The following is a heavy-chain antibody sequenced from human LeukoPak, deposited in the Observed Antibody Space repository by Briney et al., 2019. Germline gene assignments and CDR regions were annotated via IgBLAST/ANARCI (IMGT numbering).Heavy chain of an antibody. CDR2: IYYSGST. CDR1: GGSISSYY. V-gene: IGHV4-59*01. J-gene: IGHJ4*02. Sequence: SETLSLTCTVPGGSISSYYWSWIRQPPGKGLEWIGYIYYSGSTNYNPSLKSRVTISVDTSKNQFSLKLSSVTAADTAVYYCARDSRGYGDYYFDYWGQGTLVTVSS. D-gene: IGHD4-17*01. CDR3: ARDSRGYGDYYFDY.